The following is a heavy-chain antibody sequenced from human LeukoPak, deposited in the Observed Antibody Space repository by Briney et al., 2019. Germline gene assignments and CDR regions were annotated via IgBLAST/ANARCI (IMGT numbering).Heavy chain of an antibody. CDR1: GGSISSYF. V-gene: IGHV4-59*05. CDR3: ARGGRHVFGEKSFDY. CDR2: IYYSGST. J-gene: IGHJ4*02. D-gene: IGHD3-16*01. Sequence: SETLSLTCTVSGGSISSYFWSWIRQPPGKGLEWIGSIYYSGSTYYNPSLKSRVTISVDTSKNQFSLKLSSVTAADTAVYYCARGGRHVFGEKSFDYWGQGTLVTVSS.